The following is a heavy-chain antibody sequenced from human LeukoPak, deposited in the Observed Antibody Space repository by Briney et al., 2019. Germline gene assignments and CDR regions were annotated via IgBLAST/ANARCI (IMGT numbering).Heavy chain of an antibody. CDR2: INPNSGGT. Sequence: ASVKVSCKASGYTFTGYYMHWVRQAPGQGLEWMGWINPNSGGTNYAQKFQGRVTMTRDTSISTAYMELSRLRSDDTAVYYCARDWAARAATHYYYYYMDVWGKGTTVTISS. D-gene: IGHD2-15*01. V-gene: IGHV1-2*02. CDR1: GYTFTGYY. CDR3: ARDWAARAATHYYYYYMDV. J-gene: IGHJ6*03.